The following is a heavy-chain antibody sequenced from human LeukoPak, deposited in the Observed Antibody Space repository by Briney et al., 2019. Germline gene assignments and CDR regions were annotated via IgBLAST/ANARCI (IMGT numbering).Heavy chain of an antibody. D-gene: IGHD3-10*01. CDR2: IYYSGST. J-gene: IGHJ4*02. CDR3: AREARWFGGLGYFDY. V-gene: IGHV4-39*07. CDR1: GGSISSSSYY. Sequence: SETLSLTCTVSGGSISSSSYYWGWIRQPPGKGLEWIGSIYYSGSTNYNPSLKSRVTISVDTSKNQFSLKLSSVTAADTAVYYCAREARWFGGLGYFDYWGQGTLVTVSS.